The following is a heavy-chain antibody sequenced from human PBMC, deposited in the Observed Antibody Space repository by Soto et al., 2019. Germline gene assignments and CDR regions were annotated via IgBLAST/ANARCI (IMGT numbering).Heavy chain of an antibody. D-gene: IGHD6-19*01. CDR2: ISGSGGST. J-gene: IGHJ4*02. Sequence: EVQLLESGGGLVQPGGSLRLSCAASGFTFSSYAMSWVRQAPGKGLEWVSEISGSGGSTYYSDSVKGRFTISRDNSKTTLYLQMHSLRAEDTAVYYCAKEEAVAIDYWGQGTLVTVSS. V-gene: IGHV3-23*01. CDR1: GFTFSSYA. CDR3: AKEEAVAIDY.